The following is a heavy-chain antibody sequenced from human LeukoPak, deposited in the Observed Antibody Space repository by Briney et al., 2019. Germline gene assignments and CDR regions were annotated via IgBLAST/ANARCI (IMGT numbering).Heavy chain of an antibody. CDR3: ARGRPPFYGSGSPFFDY. CDR2: IYYSGST. D-gene: IGHD3-10*01. CDR1: GGSISSSSYY. J-gene: IGHJ4*02. Sequence: SSETLSLTCTVSGGSISSSSYYWGWIRQPPGKGLEWIGSIYYSGSTYYNPSLKSRVTISVDTSKNQFSLKLSSVTAADTAVYYCARGRPPFYGSGSPFFDYWGQGTLVTVSS. V-gene: IGHV4-39*07.